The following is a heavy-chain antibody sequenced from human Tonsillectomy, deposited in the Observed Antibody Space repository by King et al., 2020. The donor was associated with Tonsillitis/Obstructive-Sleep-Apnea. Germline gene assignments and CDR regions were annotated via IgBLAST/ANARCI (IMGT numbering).Heavy chain of an antibody. CDR1: GGSISSYY. D-gene: IGHD2-2*01. CDR3: ARDQLEPHCSSTSCYPKSYYYYYYMDV. CDR2: IYYSGST. Sequence: QLQESGPGLVKPSETLSLTCTVSGGSISSYYWSWIRQPPGKGLEWIGYIYYSGSTNYNPSLKSRVTISVDTSKNQFSLKLSSVPAADPAVYYCARDQLEPHCSSTSCYPKSYYYYYYMDVWGKGTTVTVSS. J-gene: IGHJ6*03. V-gene: IGHV4-59*01.